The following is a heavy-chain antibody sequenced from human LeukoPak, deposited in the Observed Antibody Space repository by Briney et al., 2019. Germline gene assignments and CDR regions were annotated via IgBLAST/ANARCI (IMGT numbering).Heavy chain of an antibody. CDR1: GGTFSSYA. D-gene: IGHD3-22*01. J-gene: IGHJ4*02. CDR2: IITIFGTA. CDR3: ARASNTYYYDSSGYYHFDY. V-gene: IGHV1-69*05. Sequence: ASVKVSCKASGGTFSSYAISWVRQAPGQGLEWMGRIITIFGTANYAQKFQGRVTITTDESTSTAYMELSSLRSEDTAVYYCARASNTYYYDSSGYYHFDYWGQGTLVTASP.